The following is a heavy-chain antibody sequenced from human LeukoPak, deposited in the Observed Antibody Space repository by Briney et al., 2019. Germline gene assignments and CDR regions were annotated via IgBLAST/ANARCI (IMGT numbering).Heavy chain of an antibody. Sequence: ASVKVSCKASGGTFSSYAISWVRQAPGQGLEWMGGIIPMFGTANYAQKFQGRVTITADESTSTVYMELSSLRSEDTAVYYCARVSSAGSGWTGPVGYWGQGTLVTVSS. V-gene: IGHV1-69*13. CDR3: ARVSSAGSGWTGPVGY. J-gene: IGHJ4*02. D-gene: IGHD6-19*01. CDR2: IIPMFGTA. CDR1: GGTFSSYA.